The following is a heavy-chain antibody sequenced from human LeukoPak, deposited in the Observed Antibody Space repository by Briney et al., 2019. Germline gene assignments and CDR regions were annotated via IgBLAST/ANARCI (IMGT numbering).Heavy chain of an antibody. CDR1: GGSISGYY. D-gene: IGHD4-17*01. J-gene: IGHJ2*01. V-gene: IGHV4-59*01. Sequence: PSETLSLTCTVSGGSISGYYWSWIRQPPGKGLEWIGYIYYSGSTNYNPSLKSRVTISVDTSKNQFSLKLSAVTAADTAVYYCARDLDYCDYRPMGYFDLWGRGTLVTVSS. CDR3: ARDLDYCDYRPMGYFDL. CDR2: IYYSGST.